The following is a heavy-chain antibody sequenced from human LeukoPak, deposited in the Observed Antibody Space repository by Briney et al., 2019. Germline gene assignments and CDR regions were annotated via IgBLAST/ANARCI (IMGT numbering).Heavy chain of an antibody. CDR3: PPDY. Sequence: GGSLRLSCAASGFTFSSYSMNWVRQAPGKGLEWVSYISSSSSTIYYADSVKGRFTISRDNAKNSLYLQMNSLRAEARDRTGTPPDYWGQGTLVTVSS. CDR2: ISSSSSTI. J-gene: IGHJ4*02. D-gene: IGHD1-1*01. CDR1: GFTFSSYS. V-gene: IGHV3-48*01.